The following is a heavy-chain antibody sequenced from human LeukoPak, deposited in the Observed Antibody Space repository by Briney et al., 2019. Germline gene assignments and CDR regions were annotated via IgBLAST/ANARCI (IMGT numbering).Heavy chain of an antibody. V-gene: IGHV3-30*18. CDR3: AKDLRELLGSYNYGMDV. CDR2: ISYDGSNK. Sequence: PGRSLRLSCAASGFTFSSYGMHWVRQAPGKGLEWVAVISYDGSNKYYADSVKGRFTISRDNSKNTLYLQMNSLRAEDTAVYYCAKDLRELLGSYNYGMDVWGKGTTVTVSS. CDR1: GFTFSSYG. D-gene: IGHD3-10*01. J-gene: IGHJ6*04.